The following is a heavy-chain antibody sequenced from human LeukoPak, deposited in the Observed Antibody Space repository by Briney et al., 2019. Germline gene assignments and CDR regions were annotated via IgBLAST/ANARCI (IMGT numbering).Heavy chain of an antibody. Sequence: GASVKVSCKASGYTFTSYDINWVRQATGQGLEWMGWMNPNSGNTGYAQKFQGRVTMTRNTSISTAYMELSSLRSEDTAVYYCAKDSAPAAMSDFDYWGQGTLVTVSS. CDR2: MNPNSGNT. J-gene: IGHJ4*02. CDR3: AKDSAPAAMSDFDY. CDR1: GYTFTSYD. V-gene: IGHV1-8*01. D-gene: IGHD2-2*01.